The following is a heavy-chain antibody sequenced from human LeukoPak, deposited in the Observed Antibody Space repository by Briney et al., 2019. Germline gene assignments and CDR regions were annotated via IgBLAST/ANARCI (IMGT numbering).Heavy chain of an antibody. CDR2: VKEDGSEK. CDR1: GFTFSSYW. D-gene: IGHD4-17*01. J-gene: IGHJ4*02. V-gene: IGHV3-7*03. CDR3: ARAHDYGDYGLDY. Sequence: GGSLRLSCVASGFTFSSYWMSWVRQAPGKGLEWVANVKEDGSEKYYVDSVKGRFTASRDNAKNSLYLQMNSLSAEDTAVYYCARAHDYGDYGLDYWGQGTLVTVSS.